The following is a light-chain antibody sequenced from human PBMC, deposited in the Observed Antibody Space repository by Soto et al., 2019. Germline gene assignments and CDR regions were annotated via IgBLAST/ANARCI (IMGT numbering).Light chain of an antibody. V-gene: IGKV1-9*01. CDR1: QGISSY. Sequence: DIQLTQSPSFLSASVGDRVTITCRASQGISSYLAWYQQKPGKAPKLLIYAASTLQSGVPSWFSGSGSQTSFTLTISSLQPEDFATYYCQQLNSYPLFGPGTKVDIK. J-gene: IGKJ3*01. CDR3: QQLNSYPL. CDR2: AAS.